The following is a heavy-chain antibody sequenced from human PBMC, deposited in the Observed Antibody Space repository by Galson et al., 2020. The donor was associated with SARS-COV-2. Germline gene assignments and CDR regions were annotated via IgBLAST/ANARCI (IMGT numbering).Heavy chain of an antibody. J-gene: IGHJ4*02. Sequence: GGSLTLSCAASGFTFGPYAMSWVRRPPGKGLEWVSGIYGRGDAFYADSVKDRFTISRDNSNNMVYLQMNGLKVEDTALYYCAKDRNPDGVWTIDFWGLGTLVTVSS. CDR3: AKDRNPDGVWTIDF. D-gene: IGHD1-1*01. CDR2: IYGRGDA. CDR1: GFTFGPYA. V-gene: IGHV3-23*01.